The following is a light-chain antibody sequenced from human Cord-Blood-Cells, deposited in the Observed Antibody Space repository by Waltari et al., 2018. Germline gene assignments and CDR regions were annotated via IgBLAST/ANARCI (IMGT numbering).Light chain of an antibody. CDR2: KAS. CDR1: QSISSW. J-gene: IGKJ1*01. V-gene: IGKV1-5*03. CDR3: QQYNSYPVT. Sequence: DIQMTQSPSTLSASVGDRVTITCRASQSISSWLAWYQQKPGKAPKLLIYKASSLESGFPSRFSGSGAGTEFTLTISSLQPYDFATYYCQQYNSYPVTFGQGTKVEI.